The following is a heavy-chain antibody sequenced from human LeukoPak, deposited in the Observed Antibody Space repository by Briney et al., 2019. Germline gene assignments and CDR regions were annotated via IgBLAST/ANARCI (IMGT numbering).Heavy chain of an antibody. V-gene: IGHV3-48*04. J-gene: IGHJ4*02. CDR2: ISSSSSTI. Sequence: PGGSLRLSCAASGFTFSSYSMNWVRQAPGKGLEWVSYISSSSSTIYYADSVKGRFTISRDNAKNSLYLQMNSLRAEDMALYYCAKGGRDFWSGYDYFDYWGQGTLVTVSS. CDR3: AKGGRDFWSGYDYFDY. D-gene: IGHD3-3*01. CDR1: GFTFSSYS.